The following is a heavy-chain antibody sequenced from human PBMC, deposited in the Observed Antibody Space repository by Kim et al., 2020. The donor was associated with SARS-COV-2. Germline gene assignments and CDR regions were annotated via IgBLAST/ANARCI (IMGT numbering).Heavy chain of an antibody. D-gene: IGHD3-10*01. CDR2: IYSGGSST. V-gene: IGHV3-23*03. Sequence: GGSLRLSCAASGFTFSSYAMSWVRQAPGKGLEWVAVIYSGGSSTYYADSVKGRFTISRDNSKNTLYLQMNSLRAEDTAVYYCAKDLYYGSGSYYPYYYYYYDMDVGGQGPTVTVSS. J-gene: IGHJ6*02. CDR3: AKDLYYGSGSYYPYYYYYYDMDV. CDR1: GFTFSSYA.